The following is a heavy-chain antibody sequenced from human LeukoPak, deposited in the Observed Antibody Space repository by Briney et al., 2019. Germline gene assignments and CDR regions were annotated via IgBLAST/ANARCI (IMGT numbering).Heavy chain of an antibody. Sequence: PGGSLRLSCAASGFTFSSYWMHWVRHAPGKGLVWVSRINSDGSSTSYADSVKGRFTISRDNAKNTLYLQMNSLRAEDTAVYYCARVEILGYCSSTSCSHYYMDVWGKGTTVTVSS. CDR3: ARVEILGYCSSTSCSHYYMDV. V-gene: IGHV3-74*01. J-gene: IGHJ6*03. D-gene: IGHD2-2*01. CDR2: INSDGSST. CDR1: GFTFSSYW.